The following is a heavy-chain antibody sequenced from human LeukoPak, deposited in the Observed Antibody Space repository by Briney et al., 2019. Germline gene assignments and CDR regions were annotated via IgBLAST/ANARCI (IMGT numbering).Heavy chain of an antibody. CDR3: ARSQANLVVPAAIGGPLDY. CDR1: GFTFSSFW. V-gene: IGHV3-7*01. D-gene: IGHD2-2*02. Sequence: GGSLRLSCAASGFTFSSFWMSWVRQAPGKGLEWVANIKQDGSEKYYVDSVKGRFTISRDNSKNTLYLQMNSLRAEDTAVYYCARSQANLVVPAAIGGPLDYWGQGALVTVSS. CDR2: IKQDGSEK. J-gene: IGHJ4*02.